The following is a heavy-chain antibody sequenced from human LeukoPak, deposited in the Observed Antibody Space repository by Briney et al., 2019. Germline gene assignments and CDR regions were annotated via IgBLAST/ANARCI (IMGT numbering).Heavy chain of an antibody. CDR1: GFTFSNYE. D-gene: IGHD3-22*01. V-gene: IGHV3-48*03. CDR3: ARARVRSYSYDSSGFYTSDWHFDL. CDR2: ISSRGSAI. J-gene: IGHJ2*01. Sequence: PGGSLRLSCAASGFTFSNYEMNWVRQAPGKGLEWVSYISSRGSAIYYADSVKGRFTISRDNAKNSLYLQMNSPRAEDTAVYYCARARVRSYSYDSSGFYTSDWHFDLWGRGTLVAVSS.